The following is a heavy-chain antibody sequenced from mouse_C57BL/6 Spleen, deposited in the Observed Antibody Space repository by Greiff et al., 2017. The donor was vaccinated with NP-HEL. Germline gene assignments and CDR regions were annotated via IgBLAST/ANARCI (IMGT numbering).Heavy chain of an antibody. J-gene: IGHJ4*01. Sequence: VQLQQSGAELVRPGTSVKVSCKASGYAFTNYLIEWVKHRPGQGLEWIGVINPGSGGTNYNEKFKGKATLTADKSSSTAYMQLSSLTSEDSAVYFCARGGYGSFYYAMDYWGQGTSVTVSS. CDR2: INPGSGGT. D-gene: IGHD2-1*01. V-gene: IGHV1-54*01. CDR3: ARGGYGSFYYAMDY. CDR1: GYAFTNYL.